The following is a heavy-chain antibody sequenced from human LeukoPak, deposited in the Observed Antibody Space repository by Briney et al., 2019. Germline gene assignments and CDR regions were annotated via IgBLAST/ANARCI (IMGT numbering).Heavy chain of an antibody. V-gene: IGHV4-39*07. CDR3: ARVVVAAGTTY. Sequence: AGSLSLTCTVSGCTISSSRYYWGWMRQAPGQGLVWIGSSYCSGSTYYNPSLKSRGNISVHTSKNHFFLKLSSVTAADKAVYYCARVVVAAGTTYWGQGTLVTVSS. CDR2: SYCSGST. CDR1: GCTISSSRYY. D-gene: IGHD6-13*01. J-gene: IGHJ4*02.